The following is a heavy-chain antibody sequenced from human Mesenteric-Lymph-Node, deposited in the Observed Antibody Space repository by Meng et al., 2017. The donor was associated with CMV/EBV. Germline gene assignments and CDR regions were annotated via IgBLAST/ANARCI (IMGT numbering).Heavy chain of an antibody. V-gene: IGHV1-2*02. J-gene: IGHJ4*02. CDR3: ARAADYDFWSGYPH. D-gene: IGHD3-3*01. Sequence: SGYTFTGYDMHWVRQAPGQGPEWMGWINPNSGGTNYAQKFQGRVTMTRDTSISTAYMELSRLRSDDTAVYYCARAADYDFWSGYPHWGQGTLVTVSS. CDR2: INPNSGGT. CDR1: GYTFTGYD.